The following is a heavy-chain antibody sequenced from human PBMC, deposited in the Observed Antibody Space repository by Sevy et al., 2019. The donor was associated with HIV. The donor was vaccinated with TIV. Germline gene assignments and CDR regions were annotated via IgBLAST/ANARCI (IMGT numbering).Heavy chain of an antibody. D-gene: IGHD4-17*01. J-gene: IGHJ4*02. CDR2: ILHTGST. CDR1: GGSISSGGYS. V-gene: IGHV4-30-2*01. Sequence: SETLSLTCAVSGGSISSGGYSWNWIRQPPGEGLEWIGYILHTGSTYYNPSLKSRVTISVDRSKNQFSLQLSSVTAADTAIYYCARAAATVTTVTHFDDWGQGTLVTVSS. CDR3: ARAAATVTTVTHFDD.